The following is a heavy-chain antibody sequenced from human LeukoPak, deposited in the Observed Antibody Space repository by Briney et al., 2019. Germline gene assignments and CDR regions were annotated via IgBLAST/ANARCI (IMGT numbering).Heavy chain of an antibody. J-gene: IGHJ6*03. V-gene: IGHV1-69*06. CDR2: IIPIFGTA. D-gene: IGHD6-6*01. Sequence: EASVKVSCKASGGTFSSYAISWVRQAPGQGLEWMGGIIPIFGTANYAQKFQGRVTITADKSTSTAYMELSSLRSEDTAVYYCARDPRYSSSLYYYYYYMDVWGKGTTVTVSS. CDR3: ARDPRYSSSLYYYYYYMDV. CDR1: GGTFSSYA.